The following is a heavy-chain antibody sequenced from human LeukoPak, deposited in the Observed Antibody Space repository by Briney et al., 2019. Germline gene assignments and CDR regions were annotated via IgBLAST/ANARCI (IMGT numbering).Heavy chain of an antibody. V-gene: IGHV3-21*01. CDR2: ISGSSYYI. J-gene: IGHJ4*02. CDR3: AKTKEMIAAAGFDY. CDR1: GFTFSSYS. D-gene: IGHD6-13*01. Sequence: SGGSLRLSCAASGFTFSSYSMSWVRQAPGKGLEWVSSISGSSYYIYYADSVKGRFTISRDNSKNTLYLQMNSLRAEDTAVYYCAKTKEMIAAAGFDYWGQGTLVTVSS.